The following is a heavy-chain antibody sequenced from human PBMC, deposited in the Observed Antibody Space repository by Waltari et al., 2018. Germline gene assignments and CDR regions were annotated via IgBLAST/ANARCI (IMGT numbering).Heavy chain of an antibody. D-gene: IGHD2-15*01. CDR1: GDSISTSVYY. CDR2: SSYMGSS. V-gene: IGHV4-39*01. CDR3: VRHASTISGAKHFDH. J-gene: IGHJ4*02. Sequence: QLHLQGSGPGLVKASETLSLTCTLSGDSISTSVYYWGWVSQPPGKGLEGMGTSSYMGSSYYNPPFKSRVIISGETSKSQFFLKMSSVTAAATSMYYCVRHASTISGAKHFDHWGQGMTVTVSP.